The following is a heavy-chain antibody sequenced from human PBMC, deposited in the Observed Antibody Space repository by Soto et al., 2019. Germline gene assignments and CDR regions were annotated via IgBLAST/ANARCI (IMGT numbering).Heavy chain of an antibody. D-gene: IGHD3-9*01. CDR1: VGSISSYY. Sequence: PSETLSLTCTVSVGSISSYYWSWIRQPPGKGLEWIGYIYYSGSTNYNPSLKSRVTISVDTSKNQFSLKLSSVTAADTAVYYCASHDISWSHWGQGTLVTVSS. CDR2: IYYSGST. J-gene: IGHJ4*02. CDR3: ASHDISWSH. V-gene: IGHV4-59*12.